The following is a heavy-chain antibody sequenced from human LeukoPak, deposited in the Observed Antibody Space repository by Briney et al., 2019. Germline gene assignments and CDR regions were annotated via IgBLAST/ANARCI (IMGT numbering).Heavy chain of an antibody. CDR2: IRSAQYGTT. CDR1: GFTLGDSA. D-gene: IGHD2-8*01. J-gene: IGHJ4*02. V-gene: IGHV3-49*04. CDR3: TREVGTRSPY. Sequence: GGSLRLSCTTSGFTLGDSAMSWVRQAPGKGLEWLGFIRSAQYGTTEYVASVRGRFTISRDDSKSIAYLQMNSLKSEDTAVYYCTREVGTRSPYWGQGTLVTVSS.